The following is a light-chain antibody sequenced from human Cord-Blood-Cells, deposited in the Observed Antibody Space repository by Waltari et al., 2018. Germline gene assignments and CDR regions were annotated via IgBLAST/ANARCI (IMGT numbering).Light chain of an antibody. CDR3: QSYDSSLSGSV. J-gene: IGLJ3*02. CDR1: SSNSGAGYD. V-gene: IGLV1-40*01. Sequence: QSVLTQPPSVSGAPGQRVTISCTGSSSNSGAGYDVHWYQQLPGTAPKLLIHGNSNRPSGVPDRFSGSKSGTSASLAITGVQAEDEADYYCQSYDSSLSGSVFGGGTKQTVL. CDR2: GNS.